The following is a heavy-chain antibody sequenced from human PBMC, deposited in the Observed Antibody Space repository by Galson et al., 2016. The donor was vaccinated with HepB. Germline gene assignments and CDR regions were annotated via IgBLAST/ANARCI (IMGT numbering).Heavy chain of an antibody. CDR1: GXXFSXXX. V-gene: IGHV3-48*02. J-gene: IGHJ6*02. Sequence: SLXXXCAASGXXFSXXXMNXXXQAXXKGXXXVSXXXTSTSTIXYAXSVKGRXTISRDNAKNSLYLXXNSLRDEDTDGYYXAXERVYGMDVWGQGXXVT. D-gene: IGHD6-13*01. CDR2: XXTSTSTI. CDR3: AXERVYGMDV.